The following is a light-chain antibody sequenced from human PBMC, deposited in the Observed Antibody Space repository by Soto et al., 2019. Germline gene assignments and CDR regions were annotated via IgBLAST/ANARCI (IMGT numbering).Light chain of an antibody. CDR2: DAS. V-gene: IGKV1-33*01. Sequence: DFQMTQSPSSLSVSVGDRVTITCQASQDISNYLNWYQQKPGKAPKLLIYDASNLETGVPSRFSGSGSGTDITFTISSLQPEDIATYYGQQYDNLPLTFGGGTKVEIK. J-gene: IGKJ4*01. CDR1: QDISNY. CDR3: QQYDNLPLT.